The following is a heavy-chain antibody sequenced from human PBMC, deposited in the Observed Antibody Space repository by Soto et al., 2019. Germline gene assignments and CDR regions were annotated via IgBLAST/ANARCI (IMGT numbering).Heavy chain of an antibody. V-gene: IGHV1-69*02. CDR2: IIPILGIA. D-gene: IGHD2-2*03. Sequence: QVQLVQSGAEVKKPGSSVKVSCKASGGTFSSYTISWVRQAPGQGLEWMGRIIPILGIANYAQKFQGRVTITADKSPSTAYMELRSLRSEDTAVYYCARGGGYCSRTSCSSFDYWGQGTLVTVSS. J-gene: IGHJ4*02. CDR3: ARGGGYCSRTSCSSFDY. CDR1: GGTFSSYT.